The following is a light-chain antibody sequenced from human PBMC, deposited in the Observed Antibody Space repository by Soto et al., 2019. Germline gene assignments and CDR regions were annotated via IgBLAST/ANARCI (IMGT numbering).Light chain of an antibody. V-gene: IGKV3-15*01. Sequence: EIVLTQSPATLSLSPGERATLSCLASQSVSSYLALYQHKPGQAPRLLIYGASTRATGIPARFSGSGSGTEFTLTISSLQSEDFAVYYCQQYNNWPRTFGQGTKVDIK. CDR2: GAS. CDR1: QSVSSY. CDR3: QQYNNWPRT. J-gene: IGKJ1*01.